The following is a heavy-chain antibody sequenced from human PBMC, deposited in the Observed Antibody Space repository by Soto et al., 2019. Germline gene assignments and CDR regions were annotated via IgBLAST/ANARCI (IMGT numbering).Heavy chain of an antibody. J-gene: IGHJ5*02. Sequence: EVQLVESGGGLVQPGRSLRLSCAASGFTFDDYAMHWVRQAPGKGLEWVSGISWNSGSIGYADSVKGRFTISRDNAKNSLYVQMNSLRAEDTALYYCAKALKDFWSGFDPWGQGTLVTVSS. V-gene: IGHV3-9*01. D-gene: IGHD3-3*01. CDR3: AKALKDFWSGFDP. CDR1: GFTFDDYA. CDR2: ISWNSGSI.